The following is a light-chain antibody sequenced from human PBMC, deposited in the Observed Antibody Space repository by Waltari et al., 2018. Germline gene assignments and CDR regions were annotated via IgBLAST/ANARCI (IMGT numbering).Light chain of an antibody. V-gene: IGKV1-12*01. Sequence: DIQMSQSTSPVSASVGDRVTITCRASQPISTWLAWYQQKPGTAPKLLIYAASNLQSGVPSRFSGSGSGTYFTLTIRSLQPEDFATYYCHQANSFPVTFGGGTKVEIK. CDR3: HQANSFPVT. CDR2: AAS. CDR1: QPISTW. J-gene: IGKJ4*01.